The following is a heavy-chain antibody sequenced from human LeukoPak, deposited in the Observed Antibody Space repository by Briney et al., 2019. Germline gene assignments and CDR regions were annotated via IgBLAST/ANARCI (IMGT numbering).Heavy chain of an antibody. CDR2: ISYDGSNK. V-gene: IGHV3-30*03. D-gene: IGHD6-19*01. CDR3: ATLERGYAVAVDY. Sequence: GGSLRLSCAASGFSFSRHWMHWVRQAPGKGLEWVAVISYDGSNKYYADSVKGRFTISRDNSKNTLYLQMNSLRAEDTAVYYCATLERGYAVAVDYWGQGTLVTVSS. CDR1: GFSFSRHW. J-gene: IGHJ4*02.